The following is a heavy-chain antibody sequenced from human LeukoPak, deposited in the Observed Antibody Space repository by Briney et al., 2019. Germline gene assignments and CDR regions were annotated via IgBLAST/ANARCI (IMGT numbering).Heavy chain of an antibody. V-gene: IGHV4-34*01. CDR2: INHSGST. CDR1: GVSFSGYY. Sequence: PSETLSLTCAVYGVSFSGYYWSWIRQPPGKGPEWIGEINHSGSTNYNPSLKSRVTISVDTSKNQFSLKLSSVTAADTAVYYCARGKRAAALNWGQGTLVTVSS. J-gene: IGHJ4*02. CDR3: ARGKRAAALN. D-gene: IGHD6-13*01.